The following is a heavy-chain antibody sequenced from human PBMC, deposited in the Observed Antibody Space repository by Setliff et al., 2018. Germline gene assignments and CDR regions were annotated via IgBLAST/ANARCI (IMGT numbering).Heavy chain of an antibody. J-gene: IGHJ4*02. CDR3: ARESRYYYDNLGTLDY. Sequence: SETLSLTCTVSGGSISSGDYYWSWIRQPPGKGLEWIGYIYSSGSTYYNPSLKSRVSIPVDTSKNQFSLKLSSVTAADTAVYYCARESRYYYDNLGTLDYWGQGTLVTSPQ. CDR2: IYSSGST. D-gene: IGHD3-22*01. V-gene: IGHV4-30-4*08. CDR1: GGSISSGDYY.